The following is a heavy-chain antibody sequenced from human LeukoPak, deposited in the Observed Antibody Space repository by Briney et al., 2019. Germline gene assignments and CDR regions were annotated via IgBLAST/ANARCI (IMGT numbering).Heavy chain of an antibody. CDR2: IWYDGSNK. Sequence: GGSLRLSCAASGFTFSSYGMHWVRQAPGKGLEWVAVIWYDGSNKYYADSVKGRFTISRDNSKNTLYLQMNSLRAEDMAVYYCARDQLYFYYYYGMDVWGQGTTVTVSS. CDR3: ARDQLYFYYYYGMDV. J-gene: IGHJ6*02. CDR1: GFTFSSYG. V-gene: IGHV3-33*01. D-gene: IGHD1-1*01.